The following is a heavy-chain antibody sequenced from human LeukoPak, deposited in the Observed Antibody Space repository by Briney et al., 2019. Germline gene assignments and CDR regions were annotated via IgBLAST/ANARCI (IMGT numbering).Heavy chain of an antibody. CDR2: IGAYNGNT. Sequence: ASVKVSCKASGYTFSSYGISWVRQAPGQGLEWMGWIGAYNGNTNYAQKLQGRVTMTTDTSTSTAYMELRSLRSDDTAVYYCARTTYYYDSSGYFQHWGQGTLVTVSS. CDR1: GYTFSSYG. J-gene: IGHJ1*01. CDR3: ARTTYYYDSSGYFQH. V-gene: IGHV1-18*01. D-gene: IGHD3-22*01.